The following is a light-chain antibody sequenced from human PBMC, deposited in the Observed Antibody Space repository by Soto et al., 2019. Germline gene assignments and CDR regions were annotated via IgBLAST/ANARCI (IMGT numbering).Light chain of an antibody. Sequence: IQMTQSPSSLSASVGDRITITCQASQDIKNYVIWYQHKPGKAPKLLIYDAASLGTGVSSRFSGSGSGTHFTLAISSLQPEDIATYYCHQFDSVPCTFGQGTKLEIK. CDR2: DAA. J-gene: IGKJ2*02. CDR1: QDIKNY. V-gene: IGKV1-33*01. CDR3: HQFDSVPCT.